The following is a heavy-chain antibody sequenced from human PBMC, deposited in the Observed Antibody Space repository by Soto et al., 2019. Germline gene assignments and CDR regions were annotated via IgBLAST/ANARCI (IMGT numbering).Heavy chain of an antibody. J-gene: IGHJ4*02. CDR1: GLPFRSSS. V-gene: IGHV3-21*01. Sequence: EVQLVESGGDLVKPGGSLRLSCTASGLPFRSSSMNWVRQAPGKGLQWVSSISSSSSYIFYADSVKGRFTISRDNAKNSLYLQMNSLRAEDTAVYYCARDLGEVSAMWGQGTLVTVSS. CDR2: ISSSSSYI. D-gene: IGHD2-21*02. CDR3: ARDLGEVSAM.